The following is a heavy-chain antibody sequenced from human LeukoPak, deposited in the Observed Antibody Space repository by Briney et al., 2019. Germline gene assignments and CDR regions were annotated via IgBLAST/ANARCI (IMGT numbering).Heavy chain of an antibody. V-gene: IGHV4-59*01. D-gene: IGHD4-17*01. J-gene: IGHJ6*04. Sequence: SETLSLTCTVSGGSISSYYWSWIRQPPGKGLEWIGYIYYSGSTNYNPSLKSRVTISVDTSKNQFSLKLSSVTAADTAVYYCVATALRRRKDYCGMDVWGKGTTVTVSS. CDR1: GGSISSYY. CDR2: IYYSGST. CDR3: VATALRRRKDYCGMDV.